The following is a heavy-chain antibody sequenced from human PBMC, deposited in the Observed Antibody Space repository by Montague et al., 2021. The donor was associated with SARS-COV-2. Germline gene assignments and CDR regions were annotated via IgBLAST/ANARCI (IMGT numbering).Heavy chain of an antibody. J-gene: IGHJ4*02. V-gene: IGHV4-38-2*02. CDR3: ARSGVGIFDFSYFDS. Sequence: SETLSLTCSVSGFSISSGSYWGWIRQTPGKGLEWIGSRYQNGATYYSPSLKRPVTILLDTSKNQFSLSLTSVTAADTAVYYCARSGVGIFDFSYFDSWGQGSLVIVSS. D-gene: IGHD3-3*01. CDR1: GFSISSGSY. CDR2: RYQNGAT.